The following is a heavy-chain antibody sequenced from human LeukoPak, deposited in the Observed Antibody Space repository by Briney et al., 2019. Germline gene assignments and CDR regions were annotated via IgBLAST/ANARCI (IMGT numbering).Heavy chain of an antibody. CDR2: INPNSGGT. V-gene: IGHV1-2*02. J-gene: IGHJ3*02. D-gene: IGHD3-22*01. Sequence: ASVKVSCKASGYTFTGYYMHWVRQAPGHGLEWMGWINPNSGGTNYAQKFQGRVTMTRDTSISTAYMELSRLRSDDTAVYYCARVLYYYDSSGPGAFDIWGQGTMVTVSS. CDR1: GYTFTGYY. CDR3: ARVLYYYDSSGPGAFDI.